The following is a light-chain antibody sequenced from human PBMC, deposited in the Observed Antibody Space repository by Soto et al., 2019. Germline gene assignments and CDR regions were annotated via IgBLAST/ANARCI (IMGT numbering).Light chain of an antibody. V-gene: IGKV3-15*01. CDR1: QSVSSN. CDR3: QQYDNWPQT. Sequence: EIVMTQSPATLSVSPGETATLSCRASQSVSSNLAWYQQKPGQAPRLLIYGASTRATGIPARFSGTGSGTDFTLTVSSLQSEDFAVYYCQQYDNWPQTFGQGTKVDIK. CDR2: GAS. J-gene: IGKJ1*01.